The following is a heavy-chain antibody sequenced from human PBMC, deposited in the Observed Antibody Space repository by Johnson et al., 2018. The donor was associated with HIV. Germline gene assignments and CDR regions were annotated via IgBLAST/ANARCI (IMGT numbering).Heavy chain of an antibody. V-gene: IGHV3-30*02. CDR2: IRNDGSNK. Sequence: QVQLVESGGGVVQPGGSLRLSCAASGFTFSTYGIHWVRQAPGKGLEWVAFIRNDGSNKYYAESVKGRVTISRDNSKNTLYLQMNSLRAEDTAVYYCAKVAIWGTYRYNLGDTYDIWGQGTMVTVSS. CDR1: GFTFSTYG. CDR3: AKVAIWGTYRYNLGDTYDI. J-gene: IGHJ3*02. D-gene: IGHD3-16*02.